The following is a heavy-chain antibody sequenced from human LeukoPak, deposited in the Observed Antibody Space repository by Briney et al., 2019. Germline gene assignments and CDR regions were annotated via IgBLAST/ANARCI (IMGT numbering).Heavy chain of an antibody. V-gene: IGHV3-48*04. D-gene: IGHD3-16*01. CDR1: GFTFDIYG. Sequence: GGSLRLSCEASGFTFDIYGMNWIRQAPGKGLEWVSHISSGSSPKYYAGSVRGRFTISRDNAKKSLYLQMNSLRVEDTAVYYCARGDDGAYWGQGTLVTVSS. CDR3: ARGDDGAY. J-gene: IGHJ4*02. CDR2: ISSGSSPK.